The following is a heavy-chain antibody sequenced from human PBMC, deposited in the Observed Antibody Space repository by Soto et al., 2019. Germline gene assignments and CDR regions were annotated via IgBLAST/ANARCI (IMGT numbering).Heavy chain of an antibody. CDR2: IWYDGSKK. V-gene: IGHV3-33*01. Sequence: PGGALRLSCAASGFTFSNYGIHRGRQAPGKGLEWVAVIWYDGSKKYYVDPVKGRFTISRDNSKNTLYLQMNSLRDEDTAVYYCARTGELSFSLDYWGQGTLVTVSS. D-gene: IGHD3-16*01. CDR3: ARTGELSFSLDY. J-gene: IGHJ4*02. CDR1: GFTFSNYG.